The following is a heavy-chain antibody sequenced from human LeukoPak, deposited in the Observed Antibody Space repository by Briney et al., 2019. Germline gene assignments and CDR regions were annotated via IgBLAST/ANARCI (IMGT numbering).Heavy chain of an antibody. D-gene: IGHD4-11*01. J-gene: IGHJ6*03. CDR3: ARGATQTTVTTADYYYYMDV. Sequence: PERSLRLSCAASGFTFSSYGMHWVRQAPGKGLEWVAVISYDGSNKYYADSVKGRFTISRDNAKNSLYLQMNSLRAEDTAVYYCARGATQTTVTTADYYYYMDVWGKGTTVTVSS. CDR2: ISYDGSNK. CDR1: GFTFSSYG. V-gene: IGHV3-30*03.